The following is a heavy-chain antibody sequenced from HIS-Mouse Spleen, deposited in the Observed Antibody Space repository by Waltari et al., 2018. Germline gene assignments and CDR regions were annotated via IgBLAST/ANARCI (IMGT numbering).Heavy chain of an antibody. V-gene: IGHV1-2*02. D-gene: IGHD3-22*01. CDR1: GYTFTGYY. Sequence: QVQLVQSGAEVKKPGASVKVSCKASGYTFTGYYMHWVRQAPGQGLEWMGWINPNSGGTNYAQKVQGRVTMTRDTSISTAYMELSRLRSDDTAVYYCARAVHYYDSSGYYFDYWGQGTLVTVSS. CDR3: ARAVHYYDSSGYYFDY. J-gene: IGHJ4*02. CDR2: INPNSGGT.